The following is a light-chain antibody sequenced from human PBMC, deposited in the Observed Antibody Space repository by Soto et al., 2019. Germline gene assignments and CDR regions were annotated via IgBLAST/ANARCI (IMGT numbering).Light chain of an antibody. CDR2: DVS. Sequence: QSALNQPASVSGSPGQSITISCTGTSSDVGGYNYVSWYQQHPGKAPKLMIYDVSNRPSGVSNRFSGSESGNTASLTISGLQAEDDADYYCCSYTTSNTRQIVFGTGTKVTVL. CDR1: SSDVGGYNY. CDR3: CSYTTSNTRQIV. V-gene: IGLV2-14*01. J-gene: IGLJ1*01.